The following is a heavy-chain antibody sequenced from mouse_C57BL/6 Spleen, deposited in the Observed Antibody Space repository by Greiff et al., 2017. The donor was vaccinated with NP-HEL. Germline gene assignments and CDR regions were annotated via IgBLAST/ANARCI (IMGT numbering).Heavy chain of an antibody. V-gene: IGHV3-6*01. D-gene: IGHD2-3*01. CDR3: ARGYDGPGNFDY. Sequence: EVQLQQSGPGLVKPSQSLSLTCSVTGYSITSGYYWNWIRQFPGNKLEWMGYISYDGSNNYNPSLKNRISITRDTSKNQFFLKLNSVTTEDTASYYCARGYDGPGNFDYWGQGATLTVSS. CDR1: GYSITSGYY. CDR2: ISYDGSN. J-gene: IGHJ2*01.